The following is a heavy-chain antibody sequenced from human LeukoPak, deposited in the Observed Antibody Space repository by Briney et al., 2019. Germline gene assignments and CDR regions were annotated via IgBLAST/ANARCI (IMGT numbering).Heavy chain of an antibody. CDR3: ARGPAAAGTSGHVDY. J-gene: IGHJ4*02. Sequence: ASVKVSCKASGYTFTSHGISWVRQAPGQGLEWMGWISAYNGNTNYAQKLQGRVTMTTDTSTSTAYMELRSLRSDDTAVYYCARGPAAAGTSGHVDYWGQGTLVTVSS. V-gene: IGHV1-18*04. CDR2: ISAYNGNT. D-gene: IGHD6-13*01. CDR1: GYTFTSHG.